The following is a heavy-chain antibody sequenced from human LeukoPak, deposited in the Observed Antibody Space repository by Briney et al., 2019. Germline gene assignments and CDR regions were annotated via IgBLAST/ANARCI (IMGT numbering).Heavy chain of an antibody. J-gene: IGHJ4*02. CDR1: GLSLNSYA. D-gene: IGHD2-21*01. CDR2: SSSSDDGK. CDR3: AKAPVTSCRGAYCYPFDS. V-gene: IGHV3-23*01. Sequence: TGGSLRLSCTASGLSLNSYAISWVRQVPGKGLEWVSASSSSDDGKWYADSVRGRFTISRDNSKNRLYLQMNSLRSEDAAVYYCAKAPVTSCRGAYCYPFDSWGQGTLVTVSS.